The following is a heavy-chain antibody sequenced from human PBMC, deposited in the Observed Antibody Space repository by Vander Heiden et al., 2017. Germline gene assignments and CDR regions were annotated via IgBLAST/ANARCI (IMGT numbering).Heavy chain of an antibody. CDR2: ISSSSSYT. Sequence: QVQLVESGGGLVKPGGSLRLSCAASGFTFSDHYMSWIRQAPGKGLEWVSYISSSSSYTNYADSVKGRFTISRDNAKNSLYLQMNSLRAEDTAVYYCARRGHSGYDLGGFDYWGQGTLVTVSS. CDR3: ARRGHSGYDLGGFDY. CDR1: GFTFSDHY. V-gene: IGHV3-11*06. D-gene: IGHD5-12*01. J-gene: IGHJ4*02.